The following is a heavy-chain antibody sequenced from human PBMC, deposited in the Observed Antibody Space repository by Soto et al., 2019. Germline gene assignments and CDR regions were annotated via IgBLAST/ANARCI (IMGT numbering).Heavy chain of an antibody. CDR2: INPSGGRT. J-gene: IGHJ3*02. CDR1: GYTFTSYY. Sequence: QVQLVQSGAEVKKPGASVKVSCKASGYTFTSYYMHWVRQAPGQGLEWMGKINPSGGRTSYAQKLEGRVTMTRETASRTDYMELSSLRSEDTAVYYCAILVSAGDAFDIWGQGTMVTVSS. CDR3: AILVSAGDAFDI. V-gene: IGHV1-46*04. D-gene: IGHD2-15*01.